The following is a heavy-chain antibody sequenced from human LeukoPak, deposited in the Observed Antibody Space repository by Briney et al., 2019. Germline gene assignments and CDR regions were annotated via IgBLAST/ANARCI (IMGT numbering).Heavy chain of an antibody. CDR1: GFTFSSYA. D-gene: IGHD1-26*01. CDR3: VRGIVGTSYYYMDV. V-gene: IGHV3-20*04. J-gene: IGHJ6*03. Sequence: RTGGSLRLSCAASGFTFSSYAMHWVRQAPGKGLEWVSGINWDGGNTAYAESVEGRFTISRDNAENSLYLQMNSLRAEDTALYCCVRGIVGTSYYYMDVWGKGTTVTVSS. CDR2: INWDGGNT.